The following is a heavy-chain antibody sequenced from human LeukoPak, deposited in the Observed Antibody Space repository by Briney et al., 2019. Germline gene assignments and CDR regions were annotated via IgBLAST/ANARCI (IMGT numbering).Heavy chain of an antibody. CDR2: IYYSGST. J-gene: IGHJ6*02. Sequence: SETLSLTCTVSGGSISSSSYYWGWIRQPPGKGLEWIGSIYYSGSTYYNPSLKSRVTISVDTSKNQFSLKLSSVTAADAGVYYCAITSSGSQYYYGMDVWGQGTTVTVSS. D-gene: IGHD3-22*01. V-gene: IGHV4-39*01. CDR1: GGSISSSSYY. CDR3: AITSSGSQYYYGMDV.